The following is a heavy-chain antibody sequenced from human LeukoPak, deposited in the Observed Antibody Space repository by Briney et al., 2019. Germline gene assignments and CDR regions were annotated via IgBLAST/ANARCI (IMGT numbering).Heavy chain of an antibody. CDR1: GLTFSTYA. CDR3: ARGAWTATQPIND. D-gene: IGHD2-21*02. CDR2: ISNDGRDK. Sequence: SGGSLRLSCAASGLTFSTYAMHWVRQAPAKGLDWVAVISNDGRDKYYADSVKGRFTISRDNSKNTLDLQMNSLRVDDTAVYYCARGAWTATQPINDWGQGTLVTVSS. J-gene: IGHJ4*02. V-gene: IGHV3-30*04.